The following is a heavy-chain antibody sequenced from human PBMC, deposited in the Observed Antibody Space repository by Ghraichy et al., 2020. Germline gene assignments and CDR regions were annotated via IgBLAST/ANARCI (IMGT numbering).Heavy chain of an antibody. D-gene: IGHD6-13*01. J-gene: IGHJ4*02. CDR2: IFYSGRT. V-gene: IGHV4-39*07. CDR1: GGSINTDSSY. CDR3: ARSMSDGSSWYNY. Sequence: SETLSLTCTVSGGSINTDSSYWGWIRQPPGKGLEWIGSIFYSGRTFHNPSLKSRLTISIDTSKNQFSLKLSSVSAADTAVYFCARSMSDGSSWYNYWGQGTLVTVSA.